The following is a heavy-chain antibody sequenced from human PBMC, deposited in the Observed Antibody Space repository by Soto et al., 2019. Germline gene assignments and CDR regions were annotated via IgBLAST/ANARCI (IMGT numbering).Heavy chain of an antibody. J-gene: IGHJ4*02. CDR1: GFTFSSYS. CDR3: ARDLRGDGYNLGVFDY. Sequence: GGSLILSCAASGFTFSSYSMNWVRQAPGKGLEWVSSISSSSSYIYYADSVKGRFTISRDNAKNSLYLQMNSLRAEDTAVYYCARDLRGDGYNLGVFDYWGQGTLVTVSS. CDR2: ISSSSSYI. V-gene: IGHV3-21*01. D-gene: IGHD5-12*01.